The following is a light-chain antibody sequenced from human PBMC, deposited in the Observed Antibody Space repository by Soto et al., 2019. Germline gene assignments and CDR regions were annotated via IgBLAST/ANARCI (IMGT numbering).Light chain of an antibody. J-gene: IGLJ1*01. V-gene: IGLV2-14*01. CDR3: SSYTSSSTYV. CDR1: SSDIGAYNY. Sequence: QSALTQPASVSGSPGQSITISCTGTSSDIGAYNYVSWNQQHPGKAPKLMIYEVSNRPSGVSNRFSGSKSGNTASLTISGLQAEDEADYYCSSYTSSSTYVLGTGTKVTVL. CDR2: EVS.